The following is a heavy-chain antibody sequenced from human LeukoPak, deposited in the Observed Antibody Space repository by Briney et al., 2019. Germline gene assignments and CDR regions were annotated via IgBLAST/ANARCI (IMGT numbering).Heavy chain of an antibody. D-gene: IGHD3-10*01. CDR1: GFTFGDYA. Sequence: GGSLRLSCTASGFTFGDYAMSWFRQAPGKGLEWVGFIRSKAYGGTTEYAASVKGRFTISRDDSKSIAYLQMNSLKTEDTAVYYCTREYYYGSGSYSYPPMDVWSKGTTVTVSS. CDR3: TREYYYGSGSYSYPPMDV. J-gene: IGHJ6*03. CDR2: IRSKAYGGTT. V-gene: IGHV3-49*03.